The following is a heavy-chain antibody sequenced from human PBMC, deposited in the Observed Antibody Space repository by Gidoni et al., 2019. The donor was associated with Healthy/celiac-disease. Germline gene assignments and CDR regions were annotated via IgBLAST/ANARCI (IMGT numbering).Heavy chain of an antibody. V-gene: IGHV3-23*01. CDR3: AKDRGVTMVRGVRAPAVYYGMDV. CDR2: ISGSGGST. J-gene: IGHJ6*02. D-gene: IGHD3-10*01. Sequence: EVQLLESGGGLVQPGGSLRLSCAASGFTFSSYAMSWVRSAPGKGLEWVSAISGSGGSTYYADSVKGRFTISRDNSKNTLYLQMNSLRAEDTAVYYCAKDRGVTMVRGVRAPAVYYGMDVWGQGTTVTVSS. CDR1: GFTFSSYA.